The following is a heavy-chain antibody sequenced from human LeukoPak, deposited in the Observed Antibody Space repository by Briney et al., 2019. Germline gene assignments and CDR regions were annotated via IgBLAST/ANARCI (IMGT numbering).Heavy chain of an antibody. J-gene: IGHJ6*02. CDR1: GFTLSNYW. D-gene: IGHD2-2*01. CDR3: VRVEIGTYHGMDV. V-gene: IGHV3-74*01. CDR2: IKTDGTIT. Sequence: GGSLRLSCAASGFTLSNYWMHWVRQAPGEGLVWVSRIKTDGTITNYADSVKGRFTISRDNAKNTLYLQMNSLRVGDTAVYYCVRVEIGTYHGMDVWGQGTTVTVSS.